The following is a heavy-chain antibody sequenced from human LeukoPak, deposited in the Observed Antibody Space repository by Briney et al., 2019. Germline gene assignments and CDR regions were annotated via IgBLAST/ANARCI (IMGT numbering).Heavy chain of an antibody. J-gene: IGHJ4*02. CDR1: GYTFTSYG. CDR3: ARGDATGTTPVTSDY. V-gene: IGHV1-18*01. D-gene: IGHD1-1*01. Sequence: ASVKVSCKASGYTFTSYGISWVRQAPGQGLEWMGWISAYNGNTNYAQKLQGRVTMTTDTSTSTAYMELRSLRSDDTAVYYCARGDATGTTPVTSDYWGQGTLVTVSS. CDR2: ISAYNGNT.